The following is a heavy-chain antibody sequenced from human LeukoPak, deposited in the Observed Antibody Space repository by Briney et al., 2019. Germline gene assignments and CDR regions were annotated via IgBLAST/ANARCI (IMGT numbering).Heavy chain of an antibody. CDR1: GGSISSYY. CDR3: RGGGRPGWPDY. V-gene: IGHV4-59*01. CDR2: IYYSGST. J-gene: IGHJ4*02. D-gene: IGHD6-6*01. Sequence: SETLPLTCTVSGGSISSYYWSWIRQPPGKGLEWIGYIYYSGSTNYNPSLKSRVTMSLDTSRNHVSLKLSSVTAADTAVYYCRGGGRPGWPDYWGQGTLVTVSS.